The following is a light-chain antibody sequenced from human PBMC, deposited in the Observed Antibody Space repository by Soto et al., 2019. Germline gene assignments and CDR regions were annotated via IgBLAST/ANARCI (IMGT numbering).Light chain of an antibody. CDR3: QQYGGSALYT. Sequence: EIVLTQSPGTMSLSPGERATLSCRASQCVSSSYLAWYQQKPGQAPRLLIYGASSRATGIPDRFSGSGSGTDFTLTISSLEPEDFAVFYCQQYGGSALYTFGQGTKLEIK. CDR2: GAS. V-gene: IGKV3-20*01. J-gene: IGKJ2*01. CDR1: QCVSSSY.